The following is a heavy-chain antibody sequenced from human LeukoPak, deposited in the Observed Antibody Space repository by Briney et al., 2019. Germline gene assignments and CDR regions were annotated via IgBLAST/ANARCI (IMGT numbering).Heavy chain of an antibody. Sequence: GGSLSLSCAASGFTFSSYAMHWVRQAPGKGLEWVAVISYDGSNKYYADSVKGRFTISRDNSKNTLYLQMNSLRAEDTAVYYCARPPGMDPFVLGYWGQGTLVTVSS. D-gene: IGHD3/OR15-3a*01. CDR3: ARPPGMDPFVLGY. V-gene: IGHV3-30-3*01. CDR2: ISYDGSNK. CDR1: GFTFSSYA. J-gene: IGHJ4*02.